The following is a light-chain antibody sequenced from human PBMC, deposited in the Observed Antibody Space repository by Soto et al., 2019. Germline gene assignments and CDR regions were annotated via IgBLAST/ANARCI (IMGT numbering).Light chain of an antibody. V-gene: IGKV3-11*01. CDR1: QSVSSY. CDR2: DVS. Sequence: EIVLTQSPDTLSLSPGERATLSCRASQSVSSYLAWYQHKPGQAPRLLMYDVSKRATGIPARFSGSGSGTNFPLTISSLEPEDFAVYYCQQRSNWPPALTLGGGTKVEFK. J-gene: IGKJ4*01. CDR3: QQRSNWPPALT.